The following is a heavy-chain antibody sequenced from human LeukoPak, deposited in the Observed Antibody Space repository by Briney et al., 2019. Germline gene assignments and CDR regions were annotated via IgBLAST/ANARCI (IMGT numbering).Heavy chain of an antibody. V-gene: IGHV1-69*02. Sequence: ASVKVSCKASGGTSSSYTISWVRQAPGQGLEWKGRIIPILGIANYAQKFQGRVTITADKSTSTAYMELSSLRSEDTAVYYCARLGYCSSTSCDYWGQGTLVTVSS. CDR1: GGTSSSYT. D-gene: IGHD2-2*01. CDR3: ARLGYCSSTSCDY. J-gene: IGHJ4*02. CDR2: IIPILGIA.